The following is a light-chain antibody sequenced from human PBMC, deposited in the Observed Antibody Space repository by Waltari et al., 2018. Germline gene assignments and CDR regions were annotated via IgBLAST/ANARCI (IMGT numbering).Light chain of an antibody. Sequence: ELVLTQSPGTLSLSPGERATLSCRASQSVSKYLAWYQQRPGQAPRILIYAASTRATGIPDRFSGSGYGTDFSLIISRLEPEDFAVYYCQNHERLPATFGQGTKVEIK. J-gene: IGKJ1*01. CDR3: QNHERLPAT. CDR1: QSVSKY. V-gene: IGKV3-20*01. CDR2: AAS.